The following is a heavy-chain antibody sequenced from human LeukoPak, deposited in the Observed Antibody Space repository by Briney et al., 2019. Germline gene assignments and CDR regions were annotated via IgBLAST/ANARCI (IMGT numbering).Heavy chain of an antibody. CDR2: ISWNSGSI. CDR1: GFTFDDYA. D-gene: IGHD6-19*01. Sequence: PGRSLRLSCAASGFTFDDYAMHWVRQAPGKGLEWVSGISWNSGSIGYADSVKGRFTISRDNAKNSLYLQMNSLRAEDTALYHCAKDMGIAVAGHGDYWGQGTLVTVSS. V-gene: IGHV3-9*01. J-gene: IGHJ4*02. CDR3: AKDMGIAVAGHGDY.